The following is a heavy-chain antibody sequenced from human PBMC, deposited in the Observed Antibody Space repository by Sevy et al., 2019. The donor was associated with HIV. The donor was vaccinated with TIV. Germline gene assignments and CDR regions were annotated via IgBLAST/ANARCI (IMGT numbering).Heavy chain of an antibody. D-gene: IGHD3-3*01. Sequence: ASVKVSCRASGYNFDTYGINWVRQAPGQGLEWMGWISANKENTKYAQILQDRVTMTIDTSTSTAYMELRSLRADDTAVFYCARSRHFDFWSIDYWGQGTLVTVSS. V-gene: IGHV1-18*01. J-gene: IGHJ4*02. CDR1: GYNFDTYG. CDR2: ISANKENT. CDR3: ARSRHFDFWSIDY.